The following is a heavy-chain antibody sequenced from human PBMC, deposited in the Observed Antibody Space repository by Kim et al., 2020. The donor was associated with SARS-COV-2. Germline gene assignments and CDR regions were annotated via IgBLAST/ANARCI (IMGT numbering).Heavy chain of an antibody. D-gene: IGHD3-22*01. CDR1: GYTLTELS. CDR3: ATETYYYDSIGYYKGAFDY. Sequence: ASVKVSCKVSGYTLTELSMHWVRQAPGKGLEWMGGFDPEDGETIYAQKFQGRVTMTEDTSTDTAYMELSSLRSEDTAVYYCATETYYYDSIGYYKGAFDYWGQGTLVTVSS. CDR2: FDPEDGET. J-gene: IGHJ4*02. V-gene: IGHV1-24*01.